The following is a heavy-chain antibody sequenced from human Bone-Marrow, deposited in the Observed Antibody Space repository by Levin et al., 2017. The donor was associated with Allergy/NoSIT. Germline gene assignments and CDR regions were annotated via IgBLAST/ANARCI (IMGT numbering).Heavy chain of an antibody. J-gene: IGHJ4*02. CDR2: IKQDGSEK. Sequence: GGSLRLSCAASGLIFSDSWMSWVRQAPGQGLEWVATIKQDGSEKNYVDSVKGRFTISRDNAKKSLYLQMNSLIDEDTALYYCAKDRRVSFWGQGVLVTVSS. D-gene: IGHD6-13*01. CDR3: AKDRRVSF. CDR1: GLIFSDSW. V-gene: IGHV3-7*01.